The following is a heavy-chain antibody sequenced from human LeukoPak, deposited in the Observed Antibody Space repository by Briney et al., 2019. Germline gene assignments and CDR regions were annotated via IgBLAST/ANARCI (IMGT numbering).Heavy chain of an antibody. CDR1: GFTFSNYA. CDR3: AKSVGTGTTPTDY. CDR2: ISGVGSNT. V-gene: IGHV3-23*01. Sequence: GGSLRLSCTASGFTFSNYAMTWVRQAPGKGLEWVSVISGVGSNTDYADSVKGRFTISRDNSKNKLYLQMNSLRAEDTAIYYCAKSVGTGTTPTDYWGQGTLVTVSS. J-gene: IGHJ4*02. D-gene: IGHD1-1*01.